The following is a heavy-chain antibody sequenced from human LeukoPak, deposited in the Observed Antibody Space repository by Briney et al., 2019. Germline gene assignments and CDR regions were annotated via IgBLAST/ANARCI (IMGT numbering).Heavy chain of an antibody. D-gene: IGHD3-22*01. CDR2: ISYDGSNK. CDR1: GFNFGDYW. J-gene: IGHJ4*02. Sequence: GGSLRLSCPVSGFNFGDYWVHWVRQAPGKGLEWVAVISYDGSNKYYADSVKGRFTISRDNSKNTLYLQMNSLRAEDTAVYYCARGPYDSSGYYAYWGQGTLVTVSS. CDR3: ARGPYDSSGYYAY. V-gene: IGHV3-30*03.